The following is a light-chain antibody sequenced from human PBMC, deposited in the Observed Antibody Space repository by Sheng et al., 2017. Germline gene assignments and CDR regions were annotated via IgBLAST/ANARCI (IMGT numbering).Light chain of an antibody. V-gene: IGKV3-20*01. CDR2: GAS. CDR1: QSVSSSH. Sequence: EIVMTQSPATLSVSPGERVTLSCRASQSVSSSHLAWYQQKPGQAPRLLIYGASTRATGIPDRFSGSGSGTDFTLTITRLEPEDSALYYCQQYVTSRTFGQGTKVEIK. J-gene: IGKJ1*01. CDR3: QQYVTSRT.